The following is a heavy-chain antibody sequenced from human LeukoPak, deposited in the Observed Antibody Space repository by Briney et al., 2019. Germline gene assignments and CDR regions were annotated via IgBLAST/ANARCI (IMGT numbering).Heavy chain of an antibody. D-gene: IGHD3-22*01. CDR1: GSTFTVYY. J-gene: IGHJ4*02. CDR3: ARERRSGFNFDY. Sequence: ASVKVSCKASGSTFTVYYMDWVRQAHGQGLEWLGWINLNSGVTNYAQKFQGRVTMTRDTSISTAYMEVSSLRSDDTAVYYCARERRSGFNFDYWGQGTLVTVSS. CDR2: INLNSGVT. V-gene: IGHV1-2*02.